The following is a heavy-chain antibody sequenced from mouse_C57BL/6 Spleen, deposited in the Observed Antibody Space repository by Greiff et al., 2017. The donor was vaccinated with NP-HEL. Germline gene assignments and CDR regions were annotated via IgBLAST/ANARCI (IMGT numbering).Heavy chain of an antibody. CDR2: IDPSDSET. CDR1: GYTFTSYW. Sequence: QVQLQQPGAELVRPGSSVKLSCTASGYTFTSYWMHWVKQRPIQGLEWIGNIDPSDSETQYNQKFKDKATLNVDKSSSTAYIQLSSLTSEDSAVYYCARRASSGYEFDYWGQGTTLTVSS. V-gene: IGHV1-52*01. D-gene: IGHD3-2*02. J-gene: IGHJ2*01. CDR3: ARRASSGYEFDY.